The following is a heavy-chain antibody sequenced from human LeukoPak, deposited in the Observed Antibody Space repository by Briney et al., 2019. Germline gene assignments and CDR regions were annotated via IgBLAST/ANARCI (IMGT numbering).Heavy chain of an antibody. CDR3: ARAAGIVVRGVTLYYYYYMDV. Sequence: GGSLRLSCAASGFTFSSYSMNWVRQAPGKGLEWVSSISSSSSYIYYADSVKGRFTISRDNAKNSLYPQMNSLRAEDTAVYYCARAAGIVVRGVTLYYYYYMDVWGKGTTVTVSS. J-gene: IGHJ6*03. CDR1: GFTFSSYS. V-gene: IGHV3-21*01. CDR2: ISSSSSYI. D-gene: IGHD3-10*01.